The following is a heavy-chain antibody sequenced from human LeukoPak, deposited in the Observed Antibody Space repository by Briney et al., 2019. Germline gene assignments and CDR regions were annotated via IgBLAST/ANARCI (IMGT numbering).Heavy chain of an antibody. CDR2: INYSGTT. D-gene: IGHD2-21*02. J-gene: IGHJ3*02. CDR3: ARYCGGDCHKAFDI. V-gene: IGHV4-59*01. CDR1: GVSISNYY. Sequence: SETLSLTCSVSGVSISNYYWSWIRQPPGKGLEWIGYINYSGTTKYNPSLKGRVTISVDMSKNQFSLKLNSVTAADTAVFYCARYCGGDCHKAFDIWGQGTTVTVSS.